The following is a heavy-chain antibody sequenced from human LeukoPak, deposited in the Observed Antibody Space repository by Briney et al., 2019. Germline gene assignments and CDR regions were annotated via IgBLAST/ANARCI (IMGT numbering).Heavy chain of an antibody. CDR2: INPNSGGT. Sequence: ASVKVSCKASGYTFTSYDINWVRQAPGQGLEWMGRINPNSGGTNYAQKFQGRVAMTRDTSISTAYMDLSRLRSDDTAVYYCARGGVVITTDTYDIWGQGTMVTVSS. CDR1: GYTFTSYD. J-gene: IGHJ3*02. V-gene: IGHV1-2*06. D-gene: IGHD3-3*01. CDR3: ARGGVVITTDTYDI.